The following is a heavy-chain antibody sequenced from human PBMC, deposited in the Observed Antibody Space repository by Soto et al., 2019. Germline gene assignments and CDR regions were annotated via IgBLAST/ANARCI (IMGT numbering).Heavy chain of an antibody. Sequence: GGSLRLSCAASGFTFDDYAMHWVRQAPGKGLEWVSGISWNSGSIGYADSVKGRFTISRDNAKNSLYLQMNSLRAEDTALYYCAKDGYCSGGSCRYYYYYYMDVWGKGTTVTVSS. D-gene: IGHD2-15*01. V-gene: IGHV3-9*01. CDR2: ISWNSGSI. CDR1: GFTFDDYA. CDR3: AKDGYCSGGSCRYYYYYYMDV. J-gene: IGHJ6*03.